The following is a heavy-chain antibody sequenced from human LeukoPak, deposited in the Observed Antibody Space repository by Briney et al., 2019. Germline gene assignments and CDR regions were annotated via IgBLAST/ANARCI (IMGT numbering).Heavy chain of an antibody. CDR3: VKEELLYFGASKIRGFDS. V-gene: IGHV4-4*07. Sequence: SETLSLTCTVSGGSISTYYWSWIRQPAGKGLEWIGRIYFSGDTNYNPSLKSRVTMSVDTSKNQFSLKLTSVSAADTAVYYCVKEELLYFGASKIRGFDSWGQGTLVTVFS. CDR1: GGSISTYY. CDR2: IYFSGDT. D-gene: IGHD3-10*01. J-gene: IGHJ4*02.